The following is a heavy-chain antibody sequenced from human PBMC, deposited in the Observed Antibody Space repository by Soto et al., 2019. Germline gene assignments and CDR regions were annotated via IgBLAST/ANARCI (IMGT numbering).Heavy chain of an antibody. CDR2: ISYDGSNK. CDR3: ARASSGSYFDY. CDR1: GFTFSSYA. Sequence: LRLSCAASGFTFSSYAMHWVRQAPGKGLEWVAVISYDGSNKYYADSVKGRFTISRDNSKNTLYLQMNSLRAEDTAVYYCARASSGSYFDYWGQGTLVTVSS. J-gene: IGHJ4*02. D-gene: IGHD1-26*01. V-gene: IGHV3-30-3*01.